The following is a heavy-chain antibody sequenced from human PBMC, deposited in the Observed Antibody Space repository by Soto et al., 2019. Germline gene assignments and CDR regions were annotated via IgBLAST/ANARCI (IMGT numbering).Heavy chain of an antibody. CDR3: ARGTKGGSPPL. J-gene: IGHJ4*02. V-gene: IGHV3-48*02. CDR2: ISSSSTNT. Sequence: EVQLVEPGGGLVQPGGSLRLSCAGSGFAFSSYSMNWVRQATGKGLEWVSYISSSSTNTYYAASVRGRFTISRDNAKNSLYLRMNSLKDEDTAVYYCARGTKGGSPPLWGQGTLVTVSS. CDR1: GFAFSSYS. D-gene: IGHD1-7*01.